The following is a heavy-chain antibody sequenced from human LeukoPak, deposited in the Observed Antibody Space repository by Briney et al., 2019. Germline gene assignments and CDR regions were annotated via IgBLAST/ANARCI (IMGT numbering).Heavy chain of an antibody. D-gene: IGHD6-19*01. CDR3: ARLVGWYGLYIDY. CDR2: IYHSGST. CDR1: GGSISSGGYS. Sequence: PSETLSLTCAVSGGSISSGGYSWSWIRQPPGKGLEWIGYIYHSGSTYYNPSLKSRVTMSVDTSKNQFSLKLSSVTAADTAVYYCARLVGWYGLYIDYWGQGTLVTVSS. J-gene: IGHJ4*02. V-gene: IGHV4-30-2*01.